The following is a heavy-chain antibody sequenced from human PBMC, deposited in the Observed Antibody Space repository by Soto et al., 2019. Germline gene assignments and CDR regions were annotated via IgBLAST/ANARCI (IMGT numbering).Heavy chain of an antibody. J-gene: IGHJ6*02. Sequence: EVHLIESGGGWVQPGTSLRVSCAASGFTFHEYAMHWVRQAPGKGLEWVSGISSDGDTIAYADSVQGRFTVFRDNAKNSLYLQMNSLRAEDTALYYCTKGGYDLIYYFGMDVWGQGTTVNVSS. CDR3: TKGGYDLIYYFGMDV. CDR1: GFTFHEYA. CDR2: ISSDGDTI. D-gene: IGHD5-12*01. V-gene: IGHV3-9*01.